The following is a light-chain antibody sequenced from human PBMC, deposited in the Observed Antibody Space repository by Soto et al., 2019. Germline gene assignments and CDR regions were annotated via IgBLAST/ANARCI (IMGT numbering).Light chain of an antibody. V-gene: IGKV1-5*03. J-gene: IGKJ4*01. CDR1: QSLITW. CDR3: QQYNAYPLT. Sequence: DIQKTQSPTTLSASVGDRVTITCRASQSLITWLAWYQQKPGKAPKLLIHKASSLGSGVPSRFSGSGSGTEFTLTISSLQPDDFATYYCQQYNAYPLTFGGGTKVEIK. CDR2: KAS.